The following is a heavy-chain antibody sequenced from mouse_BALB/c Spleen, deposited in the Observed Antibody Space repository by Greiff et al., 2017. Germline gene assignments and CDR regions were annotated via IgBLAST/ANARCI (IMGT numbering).Heavy chain of an antibody. CDR3: AREYYGSSYDWYFDV. CDR2: ISSGSSTI. CDR1: GFTFSSFG. V-gene: IGHV5-17*02. D-gene: IGHD1-1*01. J-gene: IGHJ1*01. Sequence: EVMLVESGGGLVQPGGSRKLSCAASGFTFSSFGMHWVRQAPEKGLEWVAYISSGSSTIYYADTVKGRFTISRDNPKNTLFLQMTSLRSEDTAMYYCAREYYGSSYDWYFDVWGAGTTVTGSS.